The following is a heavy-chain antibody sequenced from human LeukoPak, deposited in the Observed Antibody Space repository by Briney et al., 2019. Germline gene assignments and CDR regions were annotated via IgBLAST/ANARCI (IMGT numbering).Heavy chain of an antibody. CDR3: AKSGSSGWYRATYFDY. CDR2: ISGSGGST. J-gene: IGHJ4*02. Sequence: PGGSLRLSCAAPGFTFSSYAMSWVRQAPGKGLEWVSAISGSGGSTYYADSVKGRFTISRDNSKNTLYLQMNSLRAEDTAVYYCAKSGSSGWYRATYFDYWGQGTLVTVSS. V-gene: IGHV3-23*01. CDR1: GFTFSSYA. D-gene: IGHD6-19*01.